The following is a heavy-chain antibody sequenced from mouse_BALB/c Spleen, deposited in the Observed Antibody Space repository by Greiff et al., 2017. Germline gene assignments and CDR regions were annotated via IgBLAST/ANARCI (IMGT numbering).Heavy chain of an antibody. CDR1: GFALTSYG. D-gene: IGHD2-10*02. J-gene: IGHJ3*01. V-gene: IGHV2-9*02. CDR2: IWAGGST. Sequence: QVQLKESGPGLVAPSQSLSITCTVSGFALTSYGVHWVRQPPGKGLEWLGVIWAGGSTNYTSALMSRLSISKDNSKSQVFLKMNSLQTDDTAMYYCARVSMRGRAFAYRGQGTLVTVSA. CDR3: ARVSMRGRAFAY.